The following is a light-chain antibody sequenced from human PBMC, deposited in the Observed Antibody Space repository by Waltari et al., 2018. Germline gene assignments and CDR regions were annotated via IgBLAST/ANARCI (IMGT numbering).Light chain of an antibody. CDR3: QQSYSIPYT. Sequence: DLQLTQSPSSLSASVGDRVTITCRASETVSSYLNWYQQSPGKAPKLLIYSASSLRSGVPSRFSGRRSGSDFTLTVSSLQPEDFATYYCQQSYSIPYTFGQGTRLDLK. J-gene: IGKJ2*01. CDR2: SAS. V-gene: IGKV1-39*01. CDR1: ETVSSY.